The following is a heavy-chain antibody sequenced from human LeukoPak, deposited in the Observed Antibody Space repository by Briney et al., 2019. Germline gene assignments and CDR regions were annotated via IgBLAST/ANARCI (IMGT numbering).Heavy chain of an antibody. CDR3: ARAPTVVRIFDY. D-gene: IGHD4-23*01. CDR1: GGSISSGDYY. J-gene: IGHJ4*02. Sequence: KASETLSLTCTVSGGSISSGDYYWSWIRQPPGKGLEWIGYIYYSGSTYYNPSLKSRVTISVDTSKNQFSLKLSSVTAADTAVYYCARAPTVVRIFDYWGQGTLVTASS. V-gene: IGHV4-30-4*08. CDR2: IYYSGST.